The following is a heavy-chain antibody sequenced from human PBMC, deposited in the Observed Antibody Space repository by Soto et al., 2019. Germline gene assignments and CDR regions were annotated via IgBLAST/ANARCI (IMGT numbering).Heavy chain of an antibody. J-gene: IGHJ4*02. Sequence: PSDTLSLTCTVSGGSISSSSYYWGWIRQPPGKGLEWIGSIYYSGSTYYNPSLKSRVTISVDTSKNQFSLKLSSVTAADTAVYYCARHHPEFSYDFWSGYPDYWGQGAVVTVSS. CDR3: ARHHPEFSYDFWSGYPDY. CDR2: IYYSGST. V-gene: IGHV4-39*01. D-gene: IGHD3-3*01. CDR1: GGSISSSSYY.